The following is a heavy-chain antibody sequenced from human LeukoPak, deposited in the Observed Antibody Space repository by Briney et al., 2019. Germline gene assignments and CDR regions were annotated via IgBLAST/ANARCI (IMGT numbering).Heavy chain of an antibody. Sequence: SETLSLTCTVSGGSISSSSYYWGWIRQPPGKGLEWIGSIYYSGSTYYNPSLKSRVTISVDTSKDQFSLKLSSVTAADTAVYYCARTTEAHSWRTRYYDYYMDVWGKGTTVTVSS. CDR1: GGSISSSSYY. CDR3: ARTTEAHSWRTRYYDYYMDV. V-gene: IGHV4-39*07. CDR2: IYYSGST. D-gene: IGHD6-13*01. J-gene: IGHJ6*03.